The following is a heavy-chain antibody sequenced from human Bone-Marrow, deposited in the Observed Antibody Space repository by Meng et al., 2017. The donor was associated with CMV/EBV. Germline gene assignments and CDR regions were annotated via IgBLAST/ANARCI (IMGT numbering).Heavy chain of an antibody. V-gene: IGHV1-18*01. CDR1: GYTFTSYG. CDR3: ARALVPWDPAAVVPAAIQWYYYGMDV. D-gene: IGHD2-2*01. CDR2: ISAYNGNT. J-gene: IGHJ6*02. Sequence: ASVKVSCKASGYTFTSYGISWVRQAPGQGLEWMGWISAYNGNTNYAQKLQGRVTMTTDTSTSTAYMELSSLRSEDTAVYYCARALVPWDPAAVVPAAIQWYYYGMDVWGQGTTVTVSS.